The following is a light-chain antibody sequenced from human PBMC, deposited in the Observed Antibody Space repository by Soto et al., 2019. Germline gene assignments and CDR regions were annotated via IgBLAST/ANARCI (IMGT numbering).Light chain of an antibody. CDR2: AAS. Sequence: EIVLTQSPGTLSLSPGEGATLSCRASQSVRSSSLAWYQQKPGQAPRLLIYAASSRATAIPDGFSGSGSGTDFTLTISRLEPEDFAVYYCQQYGSSPPYTFGQGTKLEIK. V-gene: IGKV3-20*01. J-gene: IGKJ2*01. CDR1: QSVRSSS. CDR3: QQYGSSPPYT.